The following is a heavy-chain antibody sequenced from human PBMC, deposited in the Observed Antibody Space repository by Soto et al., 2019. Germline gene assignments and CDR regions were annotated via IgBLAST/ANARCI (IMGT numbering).Heavy chain of an antibody. J-gene: IGHJ3*01. D-gene: IGHD1-26*01. Sequence: EVQLVESGGGLVQPGGSLRLSCAASGFIVSSNYMSWVRQAPGKGPEWVALIYSGGTTHYAASVKGRFTISRDKSKNTLYLQMNSLRAEDTAVYYCARRWGWGHGTMVTVSS. CDR2: IYSGGTT. V-gene: IGHV3-66*01. CDR1: GFIVSSNY. CDR3: ARRWG.